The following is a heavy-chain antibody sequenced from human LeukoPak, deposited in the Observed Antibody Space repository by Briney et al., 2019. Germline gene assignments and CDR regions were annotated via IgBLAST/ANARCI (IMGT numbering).Heavy chain of an antibody. D-gene: IGHD3-16*01. J-gene: IGHJ4*02. CDR3: AKKGVAGGAPYCFDY. Sequence: GGSLRLSCAASGFTFSSYAMSWVRQAPGKGLEWVSAISGSGGSTYYADSVKGRFTISRDNSKNTPYLQMNSLRAEDTAIYFCAKKGVAGGAPYCFDYWGQGTLVTVSS. V-gene: IGHV3-23*01. CDR2: ISGSGGST. CDR1: GFTFSSYA.